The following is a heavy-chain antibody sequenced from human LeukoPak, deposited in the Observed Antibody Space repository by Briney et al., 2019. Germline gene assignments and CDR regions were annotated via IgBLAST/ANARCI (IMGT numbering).Heavy chain of an antibody. D-gene: IGHD3-10*01. CDR3: ARRLGRKFGERFYYHHYLDV. Sequence: PSETLSLTCAVYGGSFSGYYWSWIRQPPGKGLEWIGEINHSGSTKYNPSLKNQVTISVDTSKNQFSLKLSSVTAADTAVYYCARRLGRKFGERFYYHHYLDVWGKGTTVTISS. V-gene: IGHV4-34*01. CDR2: INHSGST. J-gene: IGHJ6*03. CDR1: GGSFSGYY.